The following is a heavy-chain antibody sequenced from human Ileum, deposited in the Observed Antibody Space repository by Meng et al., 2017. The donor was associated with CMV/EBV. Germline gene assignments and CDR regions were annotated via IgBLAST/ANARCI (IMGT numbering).Heavy chain of an antibody. CDR1: DGSISSYY. J-gene: IGHJ4*02. Sequence: GPLQESGPGLVKPSETLSLTCPVSDGSISSYYWSWIRQSAGKGLEWIGRIHTSGTTNYNPSLKSRVTLSLDTSKDQFSLKLTSVTAADTAVYYCAREKSSCTSSTCYGVDSWGQGTLVTVSS. CDR3: AREKSSCTSSTCYGVDS. D-gene: IGHD2-2*01. V-gene: IGHV4-4*07. CDR2: IHTSGTT.